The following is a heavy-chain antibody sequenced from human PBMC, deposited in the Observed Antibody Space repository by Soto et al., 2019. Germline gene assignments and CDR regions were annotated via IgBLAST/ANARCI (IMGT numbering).Heavy chain of an antibody. D-gene: IGHD3-10*01. CDR1: GGSISSSNW. J-gene: IGHJ4*02. CDR2: IYHSGST. Sequence: QVQLQKSGLGLVKPSGTLSLTCAVSGGSISSSNWWNWVRQPPGKGLEWIGEIYHSGSTNYNPSLKSRVTISVDKSKNQFSLKLSSVTAADTAVYYCARDKARYYYGSGSSTLFHYWGQGTLVTVSS. CDR3: ARDKARYYYGSGSSTLFHY. V-gene: IGHV4-4*02.